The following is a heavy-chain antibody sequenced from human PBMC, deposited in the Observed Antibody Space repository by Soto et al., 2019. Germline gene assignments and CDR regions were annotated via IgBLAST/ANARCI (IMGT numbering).Heavy chain of an antibody. CDR3: ARPIPRWSYHYGMDV. D-gene: IGHD3-3*01. CDR1: EFTFSSYA. CDR2: ISFDGTHE. Sequence: VESGGRGVQPGRSLRLSCAASEFTFSSYAMHWVRQAPGRGLEWVALISFDGTHEYYADSVKGRFTISRDSSKNMLFLQMNSRRPDDSAIYYCARPIPRWSYHYGMDVWGQGTTVTVSS. V-gene: IGHV3-30-3*01. J-gene: IGHJ6*02.